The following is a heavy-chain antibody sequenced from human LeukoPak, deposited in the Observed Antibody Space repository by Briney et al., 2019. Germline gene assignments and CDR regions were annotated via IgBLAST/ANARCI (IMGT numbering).Heavy chain of an antibody. CDR2: ISSSGKPI. CDR3: ARVADIWIPSDY. D-gene: IGHD5-18*01. V-gene: IGHV3-48*03. Sequence: GGSLRLSCAASGLTLSIFEMNWVRLAPGKGLEWVSYISSSGKPIYYADSVKGRFTISRDNAKNSLYVQMNSLRAEDTAVYFCARVADIWIPSDYWGQGNLVTVSS. J-gene: IGHJ4*02. CDR1: GLTLSIFE.